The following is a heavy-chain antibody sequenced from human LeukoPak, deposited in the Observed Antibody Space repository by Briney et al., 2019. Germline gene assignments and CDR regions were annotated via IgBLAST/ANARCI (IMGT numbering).Heavy chain of an antibody. CDR1: GFTFSSYD. J-gene: IGHJ4*02. Sequence: GRSLRLSRAASGFTFSSYDMHWVRQAPGKGLEWVAVISYDGSNKYYADSVKGRFTISRDNSKNTLYLQMNSLRAEDTAVYYCAKSSKWLVLDYWGQGTLVTVSS. CDR3: AKSSKWLVLDY. D-gene: IGHD6-19*01. CDR2: ISYDGSNK. V-gene: IGHV3-30*18.